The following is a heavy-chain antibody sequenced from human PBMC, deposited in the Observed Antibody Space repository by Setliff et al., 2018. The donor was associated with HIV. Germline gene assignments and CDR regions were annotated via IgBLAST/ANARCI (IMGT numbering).Heavy chain of an antibody. Sequence: SETLSLTCNVSGDSLSSSYWSWIRQAPGKGLEWIGYIYTSGSTNYNPSLKSRVTITMDTSKNQFSLKLTSVTAAASAVYYCARHPPYCSGGSCYRGRGYYLDYWGQGTLVTVSS. V-gene: IGHV4-4*09. CDR2: IYTSGST. CDR3: ARHPPYCSGGSCYRGRGYYLDY. J-gene: IGHJ4*02. D-gene: IGHD2-15*01. CDR1: GDSLSSSY.